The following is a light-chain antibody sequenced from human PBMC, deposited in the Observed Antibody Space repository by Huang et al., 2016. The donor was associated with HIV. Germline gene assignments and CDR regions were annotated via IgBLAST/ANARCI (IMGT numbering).Light chain of an antibody. CDR2: DAS. Sequence: EIVLTQSPATLSLSPGERATLSCRASQSVSSSLAWYQQNPGPAPRLLIYDASNRATGIPARFSGSGSGTDFTLTISSLEPEDFAVYYCQQRSNWPPYTFGQGTKLEIK. V-gene: IGKV3-11*01. CDR3: QQRSNWPPYT. CDR1: QSVSSS. J-gene: IGKJ2*01.